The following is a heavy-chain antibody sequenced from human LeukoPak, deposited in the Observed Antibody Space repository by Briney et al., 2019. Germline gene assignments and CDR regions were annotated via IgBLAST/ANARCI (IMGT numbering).Heavy chain of an antibody. CDR2: LSGGGGTT. Sequence: GGSLRLSCAASGFTLSSYAMSWVRQAPGKGLEWVSTLSGGGGTTFYSDSVKGRFTISRDNSKNTLSLQMNSLKAEDTAIYYCAKGGGSSSWAEYYFEYWGQGTLVTVSS. D-gene: IGHD6-13*01. CDR1: GFTLSSYA. V-gene: IGHV3-23*01. CDR3: AKGGGSSSWAEYYFEY. J-gene: IGHJ4*02.